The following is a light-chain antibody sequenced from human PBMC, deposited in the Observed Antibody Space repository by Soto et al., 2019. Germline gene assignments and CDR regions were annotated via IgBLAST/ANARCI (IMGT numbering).Light chain of an antibody. V-gene: IGLV2-14*01. CDR1: SSDVGGYNY. J-gene: IGLJ2*01. CDR2: DVS. CDR3: SSYTSSSTLYVV. Sequence: QSALTRPASVSGSPGQSITISCTGTSSDVGGYNYVSWYQQHPGKAPKLMICDVSNRPSGVSNRFSGSKSGNTASLTISGLQAEDEADYYCSSYTSSSTLYVVFGGGTKLTVL.